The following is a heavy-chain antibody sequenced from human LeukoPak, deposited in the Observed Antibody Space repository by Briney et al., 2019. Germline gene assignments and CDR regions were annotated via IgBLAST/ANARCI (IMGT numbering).Heavy chain of an antibody. CDR3: EREPTPRYCSGGSCYLDY. V-gene: IGHV1-2*02. Sequence: GASVKVSCKASGYTFTGYYMHWVRQAPGQGLEWMGWINPNSGGTNYAQKFQGRVTMTRDTSISTAYMELSRLRSDDTAVYYCEREPTPRYCSGGSCYLDYWGQGTLVTVSS. J-gene: IGHJ4*02. CDR2: INPNSGGT. CDR1: GYTFTGYY. D-gene: IGHD2-15*01.